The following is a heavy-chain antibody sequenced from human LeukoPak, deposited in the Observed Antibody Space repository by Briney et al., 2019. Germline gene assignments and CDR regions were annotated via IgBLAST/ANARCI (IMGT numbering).Heavy chain of an antibody. CDR2: IDTDGTGT. CDR1: GFTFSNYW. J-gene: IGHJ4*02. Sequence: GGSLRLSCAASGFTFSNYWMHWVRQAPGKGLAWVSRIDTDGTGTTYADSVKGRFTISRDNARNTLYLQMHSLRAEDTAVYYCVKGGNVGAGGYWGQGALVTVSS. D-gene: IGHD1-26*01. CDR3: VKGGNVGAGGY. V-gene: IGHV3-74*01.